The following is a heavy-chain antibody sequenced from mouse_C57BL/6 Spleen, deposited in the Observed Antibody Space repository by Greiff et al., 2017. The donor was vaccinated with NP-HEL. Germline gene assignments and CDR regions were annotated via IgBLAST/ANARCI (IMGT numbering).Heavy chain of an antibody. CDR2: IYPGSGST. D-gene: IGHD1-1*01. CDR3: ARIITTVVAYFDY. Sequence: VQLQQPGAELVKPGASVKMSCKASGYTFTSYWITWVKQRPGQGLEWIGNIYPGSGSTNYNEKFKSKATLTVDTSSSTAYMQLSSLTSEDSAVYYCARIITTVVAYFDYWGQGTTLTVSS. CDR1: GYTFTSYW. V-gene: IGHV1-55*01. J-gene: IGHJ2*01.